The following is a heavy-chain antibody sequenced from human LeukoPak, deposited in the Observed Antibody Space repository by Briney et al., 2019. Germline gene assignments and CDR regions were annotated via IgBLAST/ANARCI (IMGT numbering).Heavy chain of an antibody. D-gene: IGHD2-21*02. J-gene: IGHJ4*02. V-gene: IGHV3-48*03. CDR1: GFTFTSYE. Sequence: GGSLRHSCAASGFTFTSYEMNWVRQAPGKGLEWVSYISSSGSTIYYADSVKGRFTISRDNAKNSLYLQMNSLRAEDTAVYYCARAWGDIVVVTAIGYWGQGTLVTVSS. CDR2: ISSSGSTI. CDR3: ARAWGDIVVVTAIGY.